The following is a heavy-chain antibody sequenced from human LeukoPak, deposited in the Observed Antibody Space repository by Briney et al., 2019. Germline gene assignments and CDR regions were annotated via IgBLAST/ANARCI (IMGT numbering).Heavy chain of an antibody. Sequence: GGSLRLSCAASGFTFSSYGMHWARQAPGKGLEWVAFIRYDGSNKYYADSVKGRFTISRDNSKNTLYLQMNSLRAEDTAVYYCAKDGCSSTSCYLQYWGQGTLVTVSS. D-gene: IGHD2-2*01. V-gene: IGHV3-30*02. CDR2: IRYDGSNK. J-gene: IGHJ4*02. CDR3: AKDGCSSTSCYLQY. CDR1: GFTFSSYG.